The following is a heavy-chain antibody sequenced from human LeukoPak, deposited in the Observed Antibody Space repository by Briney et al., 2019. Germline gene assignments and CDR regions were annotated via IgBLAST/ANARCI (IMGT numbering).Heavy chain of an antibody. CDR3: ANYGSGSYRFDP. Sequence: NASETLSLTCTVSGGSISSGGYYWSWIRQHPGKGLEWIGYIHHSGSTYYNPSLKSRLIISLDTSKNQFSLKLNSVTAADTAVYYCANYGSGSYRFDPWGQGTLVTVSS. D-gene: IGHD3-10*01. V-gene: IGHV4-31*03. CDR1: GGSISSGGYY. J-gene: IGHJ5*02. CDR2: IHHSGST.